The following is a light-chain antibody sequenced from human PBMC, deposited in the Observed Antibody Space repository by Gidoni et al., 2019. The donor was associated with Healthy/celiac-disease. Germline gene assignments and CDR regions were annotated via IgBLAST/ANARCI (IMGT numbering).Light chain of an antibody. V-gene: IGLV2-11*01. CDR1: SSDVGGYNY. CDR2: YVS. Sequence: QSALTQPRSLSGSPGQSVTIPCNGTSSDVGGYNYVSWYQQHQGKAPKLMIYYVSKRPSGVPDRFAGSKSGNTASLTISGLQAEDEADYYCCSYAGSYTFVVFGGGTKLTVL. CDR3: CSYAGSYTFVV. J-gene: IGLJ2*01.